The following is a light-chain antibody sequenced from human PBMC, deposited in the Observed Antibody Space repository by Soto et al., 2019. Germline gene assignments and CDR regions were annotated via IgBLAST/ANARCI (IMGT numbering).Light chain of an antibody. Sequence: VLTPPVSGSGSPGQSLTISSTRNISDVGGYNYVSWYQQHPGKAPKLMIYDVSNRPSGVSNRFSGSKSGNTASLTISGLQAEDEADYYCNSYTASNTLVVFGGGTQLTVL. CDR3: NSYTASNTLVV. J-gene: IGLJ2*01. CDR2: DVS. V-gene: IGLV2-14*01. CDR1: ISDVGGYNY.